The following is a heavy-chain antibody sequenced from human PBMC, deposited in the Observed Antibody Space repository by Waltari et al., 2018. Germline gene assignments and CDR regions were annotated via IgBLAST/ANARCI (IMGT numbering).Heavy chain of an antibody. V-gene: IGHV3-23*04. CDR2: IGYSGHKI. CDR3: AKGQWLDSVHYYYGMEV. D-gene: IGHD6-19*01. Sequence: EVQLVESGGALVKPGGYLRLPFGASGVPFSNYVMKWVRHVTGKGLEWVSSIGYSGHKIFYADSVKGRFTISRDISKNTLYLQMNSLRVEDTAIYYCAKGQWLDSVHYYYGMEVWGQGTTVTVSS. CDR1: GVPFSNYV. J-gene: IGHJ6*02.